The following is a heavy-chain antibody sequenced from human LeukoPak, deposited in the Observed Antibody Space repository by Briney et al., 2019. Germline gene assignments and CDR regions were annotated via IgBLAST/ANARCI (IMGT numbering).Heavy chain of an antibody. J-gene: IGHJ6*03. CDR2: IDTTTNFI. D-gene: IGHD3-10*01. CDR1: GSDFSRDS. Sequence: KPWGSLRLSCEASGSDFSRDSMNGVRQAPGMGLEWVSSIDTTTNFIFYSDSVRGRFTISRDNAKSSLFLHMDNLRADDTAEYYCAKGLYGSGSHYQDYYYYMDVWGKGTTVTISS. CDR3: AKGLYGSGSHYQDYYYYMDV. V-gene: IGHV3-21*04.